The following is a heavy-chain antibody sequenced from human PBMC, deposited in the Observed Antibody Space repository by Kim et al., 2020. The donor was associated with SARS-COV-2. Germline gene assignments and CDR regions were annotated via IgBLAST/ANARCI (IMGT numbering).Heavy chain of an antibody. CDR1: GFTFSSYG. Sequence: GGSLRLSCAASGFTFSSYGMHWVRQAPGKGLEGVAVISYDGNNKYYADSVKGRFTISRDNSKNTLYLQMNSLRAEDPAVYYCAKDRYYDFWSGYLGIDYWGQGTLVTVSS. CDR3: AKDRYYDFWSGYLGIDY. CDR2: ISYDGNNK. D-gene: IGHD3-3*01. J-gene: IGHJ4*02. V-gene: IGHV3-30*18.